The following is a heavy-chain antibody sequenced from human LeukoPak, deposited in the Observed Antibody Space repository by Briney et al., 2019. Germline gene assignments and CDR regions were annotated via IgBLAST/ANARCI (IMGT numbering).Heavy chain of an antibody. D-gene: IGHD2-2*01. Sequence: GGSLRLSCAASGFTFSSYGMHWVRQAPGKGLEWVAFIRYDGSNKYYADSVKGRFTISRDNSKNTLYPQMNSLRAEDTAVYYCAKDSSPVVPAALFDYWGQGTLVTVSS. CDR2: IRYDGSNK. J-gene: IGHJ4*02. V-gene: IGHV3-30*02. CDR3: AKDSSPVVPAALFDY. CDR1: GFTFSSYG.